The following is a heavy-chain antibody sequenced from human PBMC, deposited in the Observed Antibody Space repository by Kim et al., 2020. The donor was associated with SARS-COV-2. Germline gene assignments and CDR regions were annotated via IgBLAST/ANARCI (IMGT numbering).Heavy chain of an antibody. CDR1: GYTFTSYG. Sequence: ASVKVSCKASGYTFTSYGISWVRQAPGQGLEWMGWISAYNGNTNHAQKLQGRVTMTTDTSTSTAYMELRSLRSDDTAVYYCARDWGGAFSSSTSCLGDYWGQGTLVTVSS. V-gene: IGHV1-18*01. J-gene: IGHJ4*02. CDR3: ARDWGGAFSSSTSCLGDY. D-gene: IGHD2-2*01. CDR2: ISAYNGNT.